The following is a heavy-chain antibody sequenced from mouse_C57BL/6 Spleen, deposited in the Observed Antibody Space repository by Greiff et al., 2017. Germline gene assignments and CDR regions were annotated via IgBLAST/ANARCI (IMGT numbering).Heavy chain of an antibody. J-gene: IGHJ2*01. D-gene: IGHD1-1*01. V-gene: IGHV1-26*01. CDR3: ARGNYGFDY. CDR2: INPNNGGT. CDR1: GYTFTDYY. Sequence: EVQLQQSGPELVKPGASVKISCKASGYTFTDYYMNWVKQSHGKSLEWIGDINPNNGGTSYNQKFKGKATLTVDKSSSTAYMELRSLTSEDSAVXYCARGNYGFDYWGQGTTLTVSS.